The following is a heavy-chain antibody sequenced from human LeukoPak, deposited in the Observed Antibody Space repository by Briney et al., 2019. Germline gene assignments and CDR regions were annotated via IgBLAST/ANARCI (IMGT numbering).Heavy chain of an antibody. CDR2: ISSSSSYI. D-gene: IGHD6-13*01. Sequence: PGGSLRLSCAASGFTFSSYSMNWVRQAPGKGLEWVSSISSSSSYIYYADSVKGRFTISRDNAKNSLYLQMNSLRAEDTAVYYCARYPRAAAWLYFDYWGQGTLVTVSS. CDR1: GFTFSSYS. J-gene: IGHJ4*02. V-gene: IGHV3-21*01. CDR3: ARYPRAAAWLYFDY.